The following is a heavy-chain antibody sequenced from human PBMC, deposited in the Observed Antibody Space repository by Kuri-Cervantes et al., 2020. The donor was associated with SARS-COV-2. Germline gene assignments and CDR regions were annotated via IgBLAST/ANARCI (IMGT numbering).Heavy chain of an antibody. CDR1: GFTVSSNY. D-gene: IGHD4-23*01. V-gene: IGHV3-53*01. CDR3: ARVTTVVGDAFDI. Sequence: GESLKISCAASGFTVSSNYMSWVRQAPGKGLEWVSVIYSGGSTYYADSVKGRFTISRDNSKNTLYLQMNSLRAEDTAVYYCARVTTVVGDAFDIWGQGTRVTGSS. CDR2: IYSGGST. J-gene: IGHJ3*02.